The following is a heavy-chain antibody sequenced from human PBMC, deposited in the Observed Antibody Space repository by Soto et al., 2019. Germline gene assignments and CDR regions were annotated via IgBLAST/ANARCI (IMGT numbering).Heavy chain of an antibody. Sequence: ASVKVSCKASGYTFTSYGISWVRQAPGQGLEWMGWISAYSGDTNYVQNLQGRGTMTTDTSPSTDYMELRSLRSDDTEVYYCARVRCSSTSCYFGEDYYYYGLDVWGQGTTVTVSS. V-gene: IGHV1-18*04. J-gene: IGHJ6*02. CDR3: ARVRCSSTSCYFGEDYYYYGLDV. D-gene: IGHD2-2*01. CDR1: GYTFTSYG. CDR2: ISAYSGDT.